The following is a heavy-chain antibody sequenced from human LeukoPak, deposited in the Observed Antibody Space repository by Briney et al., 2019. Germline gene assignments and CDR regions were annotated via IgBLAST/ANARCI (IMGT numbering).Heavy chain of an antibody. J-gene: IGHJ4*02. D-gene: IGHD6-13*01. V-gene: IGHV4-61*02. CDR2: IYTSGST. CDR3: ARASRTAAGTIFDY. Sequence: SQTLSLTCAVSGGSISSGGYYWSWIRQPAGKGLEWIGRIYTSGSTNYNPSLKSRVTMSVDTSKNQFSLKLSSVTAADTAVYYCARASRTAAGTIFDYWGQGTLVTVSS. CDR1: GGSISSGGYY.